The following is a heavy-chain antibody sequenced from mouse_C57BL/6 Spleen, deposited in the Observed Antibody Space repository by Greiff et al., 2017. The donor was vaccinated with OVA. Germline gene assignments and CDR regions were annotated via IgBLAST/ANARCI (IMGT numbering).Heavy chain of an antibody. D-gene: IGHD1-1*01. Sequence: QVQLKQSGPELVKPGSSVKLSCKASGYTFTSYDINWVKQRPGQGLEWIGWIYPRDGSTKYNEKFKGKATLTVDTSSSTAYMELHSLTSEDSAVYFCARSYGSSYSAWFAYWGQGTLVTVSA. CDR3: ARSYGSSYSAWFAY. J-gene: IGHJ3*01. V-gene: IGHV1-85*01. CDR1: GYTFTSYD. CDR2: IYPRDGST.